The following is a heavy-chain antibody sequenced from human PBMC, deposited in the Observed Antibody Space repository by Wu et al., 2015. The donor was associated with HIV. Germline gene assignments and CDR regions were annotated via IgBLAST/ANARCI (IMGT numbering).Heavy chain of an antibody. D-gene: IGHD1-26*01. CDR2: INPNSGGT. J-gene: IGHJ4*02. Sequence: QVQLVQSGAEVKKPGASVKVSCKASGYNFSGYYMHWLRQAPGQGLEWMGWINPNSGGTNYAQTFQGRVTLTRDTSISTAYMELSSLRSDDTAVYFCARPRFSGNYHLDYWGQGTLVTVVL. V-gene: IGHV1-2*02. CDR3: ARPRFSGNYHLDY. CDR1: GYNFSGYY.